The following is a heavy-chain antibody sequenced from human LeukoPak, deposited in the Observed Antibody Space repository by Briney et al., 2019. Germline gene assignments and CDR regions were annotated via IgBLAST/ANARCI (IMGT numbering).Heavy chain of an antibody. CDR2: ISAYNGNT. J-gene: IGHJ4*02. V-gene: IGHV1-18*04. CDR3: ARDSSAYYYDSSGYYLGIKSYYFDY. CDR1: AYTFTSYG. D-gene: IGHD3-22*01. Sequence: ASVKVSCKASAYTFTSYGRSGVRQAPGQGLEWMGWISAYNGNTNYAQKLQGRVTMTTGASTSTAYMELRSLRSDGTAEYYCARDSSAYYYDSSGYYLGIKSYYFDYWGQGTLVTVSS.